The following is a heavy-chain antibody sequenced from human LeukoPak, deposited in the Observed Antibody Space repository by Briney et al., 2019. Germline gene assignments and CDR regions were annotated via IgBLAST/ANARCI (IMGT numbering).Heavy chain of an antibody. Sequence: ASVKVSCKASGYTFTGYYMHWLRQTPGQRLAWMGWINPNSGGTNYAQKVQGRVAMTRDTSISTAYMELSRLRSDDTAVYYCARDIVVPAADRNWFDPWGQGTLVTVSS. D-gene: IGHD2-2*01. J-gene: IGHJ5*02. CDR2: INPNSGGT. CDR1: GYTFTGYY. V-gene: IGHV1-2*02. CDR3: ARDIVVPAADRNWFDP.